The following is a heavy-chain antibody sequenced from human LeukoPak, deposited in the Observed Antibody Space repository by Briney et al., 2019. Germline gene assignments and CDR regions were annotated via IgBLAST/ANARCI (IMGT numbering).Heavy chain of an antibody. Sequence: GGSLRLSCAVSGFTFSSYAMSWVRQAPGKGLEWVSAIGGSGAATHYADSVKGRFTIARDNSKNTLYLQMNSLRAEDTAVYYCSKDRGGTLGDYFDFWGQGTLVTVSA. CDR2: IGGSGAAT. CDR1: GFTFSSYA. V-gene: IGHV3-23*01. CDR3: SKDRGGTLGDYFDF. D-gene: IGHD3-10*01. J-gene: IGHJ4*02.